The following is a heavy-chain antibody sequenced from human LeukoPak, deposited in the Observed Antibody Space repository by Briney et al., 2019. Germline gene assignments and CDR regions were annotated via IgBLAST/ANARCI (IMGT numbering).Heavy chain of an antibody. J-gene: IGHJ4*02. D-gene: IGHD6-6*01. V-gene: IGHV3-23*01. Sequence: GGSLRLSCAASGFTLSSYAMNWVRQAPGKGLEWVSSISGSGGSTYYADSVKGRFTISRDNSKNTLYLQMTSLTAEDTAVYYCAKLPTIYSSSSTYWGQGTLVTVPS. CDR3: AKLPTIYSSSSTY. CDR2: ISGSGGST. CDR1: GFTLSSYA.